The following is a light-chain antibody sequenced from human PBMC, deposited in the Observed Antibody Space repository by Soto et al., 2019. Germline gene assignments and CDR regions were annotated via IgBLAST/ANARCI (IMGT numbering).Light chain of an antibody. CDR3: QKYNSPPLT. Sequence: DIQMTQSPSSLSASLGDRVTITCRASQGIGVYLAWFQQRPGRVPSLLIYAASTLQSGVPSRFSGSGSETDFTLTISSLQPEDVATYYCQKYNSPPLTFGGGTKVEIK. J-gene: IGKJ4*01. CDR1: QGIGVY. V-gene: IGKV1-27*01. CDR2: AAS.